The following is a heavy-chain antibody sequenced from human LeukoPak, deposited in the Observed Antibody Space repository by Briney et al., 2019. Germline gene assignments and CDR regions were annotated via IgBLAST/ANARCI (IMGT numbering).Heavy chain of an antibody. D-gene: IGHD2-2*02. V-gene: IGHV4-31*03. Sequence: SQTLSLTCTVSGGSISSGGYYWSWIPQHPGKGLEWIGYIYYSGSTYYNPSLRSRVTISVDTSKNQFSLKLSSVTAADTAVYYCARVKGSKYCSSTSCYKGPQSYYYYGMDVWGQGTTVTVSS. CDR2: IYYSGST. J-gene: IGHJ6*02. CDR1: GGSISSGGYY. CDR3: ARVKGSKYCSSTSCYKGPQSYYYYGMDV.